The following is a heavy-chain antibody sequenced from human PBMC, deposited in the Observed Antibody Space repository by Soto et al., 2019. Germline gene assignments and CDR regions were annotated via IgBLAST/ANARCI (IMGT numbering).Heavy chain of an antibody. CDR2: TNTYTANT. J-gene: IGHJ5*02. V-gene: IGHV1-18*01. D-gene: IGHD6-13*01. Sequence: ASVKVSCKTSGYSFLNYGIGWLRQAPGQGLEWMGWTNTYTANTDYAQKLQGRVTMTTDTSTSTAYMELRSLRSDDTAVYYCARGAAAGNDNWFDPWGQGTLVTVSS. CDR1: GYSFLNYG. CDR3: ARGAAAGNDNWFDP.